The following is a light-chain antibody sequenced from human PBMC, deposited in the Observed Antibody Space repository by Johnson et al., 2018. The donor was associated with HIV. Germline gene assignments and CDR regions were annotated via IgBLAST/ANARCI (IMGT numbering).Light chain of an antibody. CDR1: SSDMGNYA. CDR3: GAWDSRLSVCV. Sequence: QSVLTQPPSVSAAPGQKVTISCSGSSSDMGNYAVSWYQQLPGTAPKLLIYDNNNRPSGIPDRFSGSKSGPSATLGITGLQTGDEADYYCGAWDSRLSVCVFGPGTKVTVL. CDR2: DNN. V-gene: IGLV1-51*01. J-gene: IGLJ1*01.